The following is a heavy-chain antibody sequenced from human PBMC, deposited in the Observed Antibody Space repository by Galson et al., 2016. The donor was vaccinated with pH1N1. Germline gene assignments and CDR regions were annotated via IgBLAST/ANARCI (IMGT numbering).Heavy chain of an antibody. D-gene: IGHD3-3*01. Sequence: CAISGDSVSSSSDTWNWIRQSPRRGLEWLGRIYHRSKWYYEYAPSLQGRLRISPDTSSNQMSLHLNSVTLDDAAVYYCAREVWLRRGYYIDHWGQGTLVTVSS. CDR3: AREVWLRRGYYIDH. J-gene: IGHJ4*02. CDR2: IYHRSKWYY. CDR1: GDSVSSSSDT. V-gene: IGHV6-1*01.